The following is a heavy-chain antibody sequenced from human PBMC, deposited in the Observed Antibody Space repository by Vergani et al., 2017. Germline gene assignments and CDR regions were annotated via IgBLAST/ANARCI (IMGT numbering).Heavy chain of an antibody. CDR3: ARLHYSSSWDI. D-gene: IGHD6-13*01. CDR1: GGSISSSSYY. V-gene: IGHV4-39*01. CDR2: IYYSGST. Sequence: QLQLQESGPGLVKPSETLSLTCTVSGGSISSSSYYWGWIRQPPGKGLEWIGSIYYSGSTYYNPSLKSRVTISVDTSKNQFSLKLSSETAADTAVYYCARLHYSSSWDIWGQGTLVTVSS. J-gene: IGHJ4*02.